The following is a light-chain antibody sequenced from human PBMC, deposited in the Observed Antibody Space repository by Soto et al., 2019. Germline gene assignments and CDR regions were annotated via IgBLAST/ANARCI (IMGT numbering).Light chain of an antibody. CDR2: QNN. J-gene: IGLJ2*01. CDR3: QTADTSLSVV. CDR1: SSNIGAGYG. Sequence: QSALTQPPSVSGAPGQRVTISCTGSSSNIGAGYGVHWYQQLPGAAPKLLIFQNNIRPSGVPDRFSGSQSDTSASLTITGLQAEDEAHYYCQTADTSLSVVFGEGTKLTVL. V-gene: IGLV1-40*01.